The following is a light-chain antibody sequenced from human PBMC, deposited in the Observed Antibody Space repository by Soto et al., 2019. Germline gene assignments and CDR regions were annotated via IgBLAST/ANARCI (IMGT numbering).Light chain of an antibody. CDR3: QQYNNWHPVT. J-gene: IGKJ3*01. CDR2: GAS. V-gene: IGKV3-15*01. CDR1: QSVGNK. Sequence: EIGLTQSPATLSLSLGESATLSCRASQSVGNKLAWYQQKPGQSPRLLIYGASTRATGIPASFSGSGSGTEFTLTISSLQSEDFAVYYCQQYNNWHPVTFGPGTKVDIK.